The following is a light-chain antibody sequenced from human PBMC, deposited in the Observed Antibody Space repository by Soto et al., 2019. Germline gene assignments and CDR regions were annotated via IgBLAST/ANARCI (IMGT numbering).Light chain of an antibody. CDR1: QDSTKY. J-gene: IGKJ5*01. CDR3: QQLNNYPFT. Sequence: IQLTQSPSSLSASVGDRVTITCRASQDSTKYLAWYQQKPGKAPNLLIYDASTLHSGVPSRFSGSGSGTDFTLTIDTLQPEDFATYYCQQLNNYPFTFGQGTRLEIK. CDR2: DAS. V-gene: IGKV1-9*01.